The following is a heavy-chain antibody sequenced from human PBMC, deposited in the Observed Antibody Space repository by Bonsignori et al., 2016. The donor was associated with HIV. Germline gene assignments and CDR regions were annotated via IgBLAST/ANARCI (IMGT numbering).Heavy chain of an antibody. Sequence: WIRQSPSRGLEWLGRTYYRSKWYNDYAVSVKSRITINPDTSKNQFSLQLNSVTPEDTAVYYCARADGSGWYWYFDYWGQGTLVTVSS. D-gene: IGHD6-19*01. CDR3: ARADGSGWYWYFDY. V-gene: IGHV6-1*01. CDR2: TYYRSKWYN. J-gene: IGHJ4*02.